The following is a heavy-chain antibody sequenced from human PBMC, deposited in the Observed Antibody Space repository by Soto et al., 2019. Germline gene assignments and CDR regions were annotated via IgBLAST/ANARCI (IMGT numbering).Heavy chain of an antibody. CDR2: IYYSGST. V-gene: IGHV4-31*03. CDR3: ARMLGATIFDY. D-gene: IGHD5-12*01. CDR1: GGSISGSGYY. J-gene: IGHJ4*02. Sequence: QVQLQESGPGLVKPSQTLSLTCTVSGGSISGSGYYWNWIRQHPGKGLEWIGYIYYSGSTYYNPSLKSRVTISVDTSKNQCSLKLSSVTAADTAVYYCARMLGATIFDYWGQGTLVTVSS.